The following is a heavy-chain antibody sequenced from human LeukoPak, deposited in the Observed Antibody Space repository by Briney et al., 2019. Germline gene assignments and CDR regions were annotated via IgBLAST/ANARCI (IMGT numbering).Heavy chain of an antibody. D-gene: IGHD3-9*01. CDR3: ALDAGDDILTGDFDY. J-gene: IGHJ4*02. CDR1: GFTFSSYW. Sequence: GGSLRLSCAASGFTFSSYWMHWVRQAPGKGLVWVSRINSDGSSTSYADSVKGRFTISRDNAKNTLYLQMNSLRAEDTAVYYCALDAGDDILTGDFDYWGQGTLVTVSS. CDR2: INSDGSST. V-gene: IGHV3-74*01.